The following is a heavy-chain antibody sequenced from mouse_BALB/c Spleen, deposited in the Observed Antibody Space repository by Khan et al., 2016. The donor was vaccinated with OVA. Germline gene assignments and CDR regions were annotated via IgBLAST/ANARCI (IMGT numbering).Heavy chain of an antibody. CDR1: GYSITSDYA. J-gene: IGHJ4*01. V-gene: IGHV3-2*02. Sequence: EVQLQESGPGLVKPSQSLSLTCTVTGYSITSDYAWNWIRQFPGNKLEWMGYLSSTGSTSYNPSPNSRIFITRDPSKNQFFLQLKSGTTEDTATYYCARSLHDSYGYALDCWGRGTSVTVSS. CDR3: ARSLHDSYGYALDC. CDR2: LSSTGST. D-gene: IGHD1-1*01.